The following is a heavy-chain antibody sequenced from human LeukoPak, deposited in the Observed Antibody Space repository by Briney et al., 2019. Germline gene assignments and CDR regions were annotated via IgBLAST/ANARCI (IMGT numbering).Heavy chain of an antibody. CDR2: INPSGGST. CDR3: ARPGYSYGYGDYYCGMDV. CDR1: GYTFTSYY. J-gene: IGHJ6*02. V-gene: IGHV1-46*01. Sequence: ASVKVSCKASGYTFTSYYMHWVRQAPGQGLEWMGIINPSGGSTSYAQKFQGRVTMTRDTSTSTVYMELSSLRSEDTAVYYCARPGYSYGYGDYYCGMDVWGQGTTVTVSS. D-gene: IGHD5-18*01.